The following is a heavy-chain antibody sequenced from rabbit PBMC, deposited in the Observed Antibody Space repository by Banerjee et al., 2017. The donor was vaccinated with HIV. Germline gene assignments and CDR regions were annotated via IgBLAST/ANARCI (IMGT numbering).Heavy chain of an antibody. Sequence: EESGGDLVKPGASLTLTCKASGFDFRTNAMCWVRQAPGKGPEWIACIYTGSSGSTYYASWVNGRFTVSRSTSLHTVTLQMTSLTAADTATYFCAREGYGDGTGDYDLWGPGTLVTVS. CDR1: GFDFRTNA. V-gene: IGHV1S47*01. J-gene: IGHJ6*01. CDR3: AREGYGDGTGDYDL. D-gene: IGHD7-1*01. CDR2: IYTGSSGST.